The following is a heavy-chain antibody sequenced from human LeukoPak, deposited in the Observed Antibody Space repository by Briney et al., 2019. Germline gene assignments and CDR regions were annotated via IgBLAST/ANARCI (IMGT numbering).Heavy chain of an antibody. Sequence: GGSLRLSCAVSGLRVSDYYMSWVRQAPGKGLEWVGLIRDSGEAFYADFVRGRFAISRDESGNTLYLQMNSLSVEDTAVYFCARDRAANQDWVEFDPWGQGTPVIVSS. CDR1: GLRVSDYY. CDR3: ARDRAANQDWVEFDP. V-gene: IGHV3-66*03. CDR2: IRDSGEA. J-gene: IGHJ5*02. D-gene: IGHD3/OR15-3a*01.